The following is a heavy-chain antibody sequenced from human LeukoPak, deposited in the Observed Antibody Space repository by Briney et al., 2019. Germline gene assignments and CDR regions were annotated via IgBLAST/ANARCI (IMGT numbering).Heavy chain of an antibody. CDR2: ISSSGSTI. J-gene: IGHJ4*02. CDR3: ARGLGLLVQPGLGQDPDY. CDR1: GFTFSDYY. V-gene: IGHV3-11*01. Sequence: SGGSLRLSCAASGFTFSDYYMSWIRQAPGKGLEWVSYISSSGSTIYYADSVKGRFTISRDNAKNSLYLQMNSLRAEDTAVYYCARGLGLLVQPGLGQDPDYWGQGTLVTVSS. D-gene: IGHD1-14*01.